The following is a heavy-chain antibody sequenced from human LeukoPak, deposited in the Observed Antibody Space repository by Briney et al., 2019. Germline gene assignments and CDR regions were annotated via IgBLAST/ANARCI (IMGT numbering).Heavy chain of an antibody. V-gene: IGHV4-59*01. Sequence: PSETLSLTCTVSGGSISSYYWSWIRQPPGKGLEWIAYIYYSGSTNYNPSLKSRVTISVDTSKNQFSLKLSSVTAADTAVYYCARDNSGWYDRKYFQHWGQGTLVTVSS. J-gene: IGHJ1*01. CDR2: IYYSGST. CDR1: GGSISSYY. D-gene: IGHD6-19*01. CDR3: ARDNSGWYDRKYFQH.